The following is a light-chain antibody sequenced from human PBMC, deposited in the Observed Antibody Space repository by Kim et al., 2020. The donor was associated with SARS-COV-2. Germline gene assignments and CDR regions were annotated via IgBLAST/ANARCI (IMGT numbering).Light chain of an antibody. V-gene: IGKV3-20*01. J-gene: IGKJ4*01. Sequence: SPGHRASLSCRASHSVSSSYLAWYQQNPGQAPRLLIYGASSRATGIPARFSGSGSRTDFTLTISRLEPEDVAVYYCQQYGSSPLTFGGGTKVDIK. CDR3: QQYGSSPLT. CDR1: HSVSSSY. CDR2: GAS.